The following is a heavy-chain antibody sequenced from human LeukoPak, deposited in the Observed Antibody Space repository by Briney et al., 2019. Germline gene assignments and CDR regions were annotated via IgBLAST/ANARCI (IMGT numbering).Heavy chain of an antibody. Sequence: GGSLRLSCAASGFTVSSNYMSWVRQAPGKGLEWVSVIYSGGSTYYADSVKGRFTISRDNSKNTLYLQMNSLRAEDTAVYYCAKGRGYSYAWGAFDIWGQGTMVTVSS. CDR2: IYSGGST. CDR1: GFTVSSNY. CDR3: AKGRGYSYAWGAFDI. V-gene: IGHV3-66*01. D-gene: IGHD5-18*01. J-gene: IGHJ3*02.